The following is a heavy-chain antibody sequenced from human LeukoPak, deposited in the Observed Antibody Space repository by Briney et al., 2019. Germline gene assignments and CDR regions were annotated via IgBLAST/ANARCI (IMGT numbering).Heavy chain of an antibody. V-gene: IGHV3-30*03. CDR3: ARWSGGELWFVDY. J-gene: IGHJ4*02. CDR2: ISYDGSNK. Sequence: GGSLKPSCAASGFTFSSYGMHWVRQAPGKGLEWVAVISYDGSNKYSADSVKGRFTISRDNSKNTLDLQMNSLRAEDTAVYYCARWSGGELWFVDYWGQGTLFTVSS. CDR1: GFTFSSYG. D-gene: IGHD3-16*02.